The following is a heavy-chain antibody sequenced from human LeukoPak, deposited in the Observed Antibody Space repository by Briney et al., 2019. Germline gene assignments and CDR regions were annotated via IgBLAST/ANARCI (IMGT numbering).Heavy chain of an antibody. CDR2: ICYSGST. V-gene: IGHV4-59*01. CDR3: ARDSLGYRSGGSCYSDYYYGMDV. CDR1: GGSISSYY. Sequence: SETLSLTYTVSGGSISSYYWRWMRQPPGTGLEWIGYICYSGSTNYNPSLKSRVTISVDTSKNQFSLKLSSVTAADTAVYYCARDSLGYRSGGSCYSDYYYGMDVWGQGTTVTVSS. D-gene: IGHD2-15*01. J-gene: IGHJ6*02.